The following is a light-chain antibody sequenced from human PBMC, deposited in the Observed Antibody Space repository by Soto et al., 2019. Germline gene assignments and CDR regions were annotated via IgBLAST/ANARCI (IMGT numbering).Light chain of an antibody. CDR2: DAS. V-gene: IGKV3-11*01. CDR3: QQRAGWPPT. CDR1: QSLSSY. Sequence: EIVLTQSPATVSLSPGERATLSCWASQSLSSYLAWYQQKPGQAPRLLIYDASNRANGIPARFTGSGSGTDFTLTISSLEPEDFEVYFCQQRAGWPPTLGGGTKVDIK. J-gene: IGKJ4*01.